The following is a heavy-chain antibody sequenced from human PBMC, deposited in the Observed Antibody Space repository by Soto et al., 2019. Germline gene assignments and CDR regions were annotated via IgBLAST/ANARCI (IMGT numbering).Heavy chain of an antibody. Sequence: SQTLSLACGISGDSVSNSRSTCNGIRQSPSGGLEWLGRTYYRSKWISDYAMSVKSRISINPDTSKNLISLHLNSVTPEDTAVYYCARDPPDFNSGFDFWGQGTPVTVSS. CDR3: ARDPPDFNSGFDF. J-gene: IGHJ4*02. V-gene: IGHV6-1*01. CDR2: TYYRSKWIS. D-gene: IGHD1-26*01. CDR1: GDSVSNSRST.